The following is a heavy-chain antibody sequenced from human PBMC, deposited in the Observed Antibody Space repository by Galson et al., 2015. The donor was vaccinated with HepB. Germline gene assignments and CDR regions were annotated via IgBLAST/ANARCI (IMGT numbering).Heavy chain of an antibody. CDR2: ISGSGGST. CDR1: GFTFSSYA. D-gene: IGHD1-26*01. V-gene: IGHV3-23*01. J-gene: IGHJ4*02. CDR3: AKDWAVSGSYNY. Sequence: LRLSCAASGFTFSSYAMSWVRQAPGKGLEWVSAISGSGGSTYYADSVKGRFTISRDNSKNTLYLQMNSLRAEDTAVYYCAKDWAVSGSYNYWGQGTLVTVSS.